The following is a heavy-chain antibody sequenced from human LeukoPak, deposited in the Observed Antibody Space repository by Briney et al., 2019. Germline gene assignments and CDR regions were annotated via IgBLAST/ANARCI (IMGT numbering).Heavy chain of an antibody. CDR1: GFTFSSYS. Sequence: GGSLRLSCAASGFTFSSYSMNWVRQAPGKGLEWVSSISSSSYIYYADSVKGRFTISRDNAKNSLYLQMNSLRAEDTAVYYCAREAYGSGSSDYWGQGTLVTVSS. J-gene: IGHJ4*02. D-gene: IGHD3-10*01. CDR3: AREAYGSGSSDY. CDR2: ISSSSYI. V-gene: IGHV3-21*01.